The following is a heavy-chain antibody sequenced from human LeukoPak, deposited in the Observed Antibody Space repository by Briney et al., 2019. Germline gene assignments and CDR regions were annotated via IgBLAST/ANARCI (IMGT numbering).Heavy chain of an antibody. V-gene: IGHV3-23*01. CDR2: ISDSGNT. CDR1: GFIFSSCS. Sequence: GGSLRLSCAASGFIFSSCSMNWVRQAPGKGLEWVSAISDSGNTYHADSVKGRFTISRDSSKNTLFLQMNRLRPEDAAVYYCAKAPVTTCRGAYCYPFDYWGQGTLVTVSS. J-gene: IGHJ4*02. CDR3: AKAPVTTCRGAYCYPFDY. D-gene: IGHD2-21*01.